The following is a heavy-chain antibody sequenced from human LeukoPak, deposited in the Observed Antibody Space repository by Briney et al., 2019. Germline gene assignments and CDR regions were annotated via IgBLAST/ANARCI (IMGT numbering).Heavy chain of an antibody. J-gene: IGHJ4*02. D-gene: IGHD4-17*01. V-gene: IGHV1-24*01. CDR2: FDPEDGET. Sequence: ASVKVSCKVSGDTLTELSIHWVRQAPGKGLEWMGGFDPEDGETIYAQKFQGRVTMTEDTSTDTAYMELSSLRSEDTAVYYCATAQKSDSGDYGPTWYFDYWGQGTLVTVSS. CDR3: ATAQKSDSGDYGPTWYFDY. CDR1: GDTLTELS.